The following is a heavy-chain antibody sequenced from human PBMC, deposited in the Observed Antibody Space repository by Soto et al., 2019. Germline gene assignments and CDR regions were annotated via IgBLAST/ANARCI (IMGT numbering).Heavy chain of an antibody. J-gene: IGHJ5*02. V-gene: IGHV1-8*01. D-gene: IGHD4-17*01. CDR2: MNPNSGKT. CDR1: GYTLTSYD. CDR3: AGDYGGNSGWFDP. Sequence: GASVKVSCKASGYTLTSYDINWVRQATGQGLEWMGWMNPNSGKTGYAQKFQGRVTMTRNTSVNTAYMELSSLRSEDTAVYYCAGDYGGNSGWFDPWGQGTQVTVSS.